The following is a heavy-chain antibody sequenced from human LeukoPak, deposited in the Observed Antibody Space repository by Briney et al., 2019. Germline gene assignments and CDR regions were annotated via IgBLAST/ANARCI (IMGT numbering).Heavy chain of an antibody. CDR1: GFTVSSNY. V-gene: IGHV3-66*02. Sequence: GGSLRLSCVASGFTVSSNYMSWVRQAPGKGLEWVSVIYSGGSTYYADSVKGRFTISRDNSKNRLYLQMNSLRAEDTAVYYCASPPYYYDSSGYGQPHYWGQGTLVTVSS. CDR2: IYSGGST. J-gene: IGHJ4*02. CDR3: ASPPYYYDSSGYGQPHY. D-gene: IGHD3-22*01.